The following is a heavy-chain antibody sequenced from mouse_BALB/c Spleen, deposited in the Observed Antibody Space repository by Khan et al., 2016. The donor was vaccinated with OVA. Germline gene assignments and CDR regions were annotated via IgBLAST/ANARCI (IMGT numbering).Heavy chain of an antibody. CDR1: GFTFSNYG. D-gene: IGHD1-1*01. V-gene: IGHV5-9-3*01. CDR3: TRTPCYYGSNYCDY. J-gene: IGHJ2*01. Sequence: EVELVESRGGLVKPGGSLKLSCAASGFTFSNYGMSWVRQTPEKRLEWVATISSGGSFTYYPDSVKGRFTISRDNDNNTLYLQMSSLRSEDTAMYYCTRTPCYYGSNYCDYWGQGSTLTVSS. CDR2: ISSGGSFT.